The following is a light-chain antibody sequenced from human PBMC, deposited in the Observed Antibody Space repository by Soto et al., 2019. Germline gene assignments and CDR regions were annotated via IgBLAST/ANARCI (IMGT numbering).Light chain of an antibody. V-gene: IGKV1-39*01. CDR2: AAS. CDR1: QSISSY. J-gene: IGKJ1*01. Sequence: DIQMTQSPSSLSASGGDRVTITCRASQSISSYLNWYQQKPGKAPKLLIYAASNLQSGVPSRFSGSGSGTDFTLTISSLQPEDFATYYCQHYNSYSEAFGQGTKVDIK. CDR3: QHYNSYSEA.